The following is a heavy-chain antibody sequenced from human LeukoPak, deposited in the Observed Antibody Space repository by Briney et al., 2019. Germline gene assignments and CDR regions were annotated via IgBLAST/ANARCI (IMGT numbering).Heavy chain of an antibody. V-gene: IGHV3-15*01. CDR2: IKSKTDGGTT. CDR1: GFTFSNAW. Sequence: GGSLRLSWAASGFTFSNAWMSWVRQAPGKGLEWVGRIKSKTDGGTTDYAAPVKGRFTISRDDSKNTLYLQMNSLRTEDTAVYYCTTALSGWNDADYWGQGTLVTVSS. J-gene: IGHJ4*02. D-gene: IGHD1-1*01. CDR3: TTALSGWNDADY.